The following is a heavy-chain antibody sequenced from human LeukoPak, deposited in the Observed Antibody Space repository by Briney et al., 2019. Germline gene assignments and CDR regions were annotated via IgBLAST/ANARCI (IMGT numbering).Heavy chain of an antibody. CDR2: IWYDGSKK. CDR3: AKSQDGGRLFHFDY. Sequence: PGGSLRLSCAASGFTFSNYGMDWVRQAPGKGLEWVAVIWYDGSKKYYADSVKGRFTISRDNSKNTLYLQMNSLRAEDTAVYFCAKSQDGGRLFHFDYWGQGTLVTVSS. CDR1: GFTFSNYG. D-gene: IGHD1-26*01. J-gene: IGHJ4*02. V-gene: IGHV3-33*06.